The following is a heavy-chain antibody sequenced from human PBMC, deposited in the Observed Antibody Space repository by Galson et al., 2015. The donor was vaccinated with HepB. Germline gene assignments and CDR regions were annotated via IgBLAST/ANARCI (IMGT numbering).Heavy chain of an antibody. D-gene: IGHD1-26*01. Sequence: SLRLSCAASGFTFSTHWMHWVRQTPGKGPVWVSRINSDGSSTNYADSVKGRFTISRDNAKNTLYLQMNSLRAEDTAVYYCVRGFPGYTSGILGSWGQGILVTVSS. CDR3: VRGFPGYTSGILGS. J-gene: IGHJ5*02. CDR1: GFTFSTHW. CDR2: INSDGSST. V-gene: IGHV3-74*01.